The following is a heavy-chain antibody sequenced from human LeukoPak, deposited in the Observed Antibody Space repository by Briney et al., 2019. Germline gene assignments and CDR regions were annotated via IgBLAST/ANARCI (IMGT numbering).Heavy chain of an antibody. CDR1: GFTFSSYS. Sequence: GGSLRLSCAASGFTFSSYSMNWVRQAPGKGVEWVSSISSSSSYIYYADSVKGRFTISRENAKNSLYLQMNSLRAEDTAVYYCVRQMIRFWFDPWGQGTLVTVSS. D-gene: IGHD3-16*01. J-gene: IGHJ5*02. CDR3: VRQMIRFWFDP. V-gene: IGHV3-21*01. CDR2: ISSSSSYI.